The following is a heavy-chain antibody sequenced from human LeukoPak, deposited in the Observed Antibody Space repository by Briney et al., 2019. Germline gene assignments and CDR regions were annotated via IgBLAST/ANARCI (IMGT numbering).Heavy chain of an antibody. CDR2: INPNSGGT. J-gene: IGHJ4*02. V-gene: IGHV1-2*02. CDR1: GYTFTGYY. CDR3: ATGLAFVEMATTTDY. Sequence: SVKVSCKASGYTFTGYYMHWVRQAPGQGLEWMGWINPNSGGTNYAQKFQGRVTMTEDTSTDTAYMELSSLRSEDTAVYYCATGLAFVEMATTTDYWGQGTLVTVSS. D-gene: IGHD5-24*01.